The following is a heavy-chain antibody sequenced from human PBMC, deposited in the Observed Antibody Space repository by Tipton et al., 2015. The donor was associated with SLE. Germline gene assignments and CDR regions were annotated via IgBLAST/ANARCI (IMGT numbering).Heavy chain of an antibody. D-gene: IGHD6-19*01. CDR2: IYYSGST. J-gene: IGHJ5*02. Sequence: TLSLTCTVSGGSISSHYWSWIRQPPGKGLEWIGYIYYSGSTNYNPSLKSRVTISVDTSKNQFSLKLSSVTAADTAVYYCARGGDSSGFGWFDPWGLGTLVTVSS. V-gene: IGHV4-59*11. CDR1: GGSISSHY. CDR3: ARGGDSSGFGWFDP.